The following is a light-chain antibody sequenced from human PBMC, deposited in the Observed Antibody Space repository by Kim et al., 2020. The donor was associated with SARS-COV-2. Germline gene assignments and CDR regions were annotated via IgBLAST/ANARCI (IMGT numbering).Light chain of an antibody. CDR2: AAS. CDR1: QNISSY. J-gene: IGKJ2*01. Sequence: DIQMTQSPSSLSASVGDRVTITCRASQNISSYLNWYQQKPGKAPKLLIYAASSLQRGVPSRFSGSGSGTDFTLTISSLQPEDFATYYCQQSYSTPYTLGQGTKLDI. CDR3: QQSYSTPYT. V-gene: IGKV1-39*01.